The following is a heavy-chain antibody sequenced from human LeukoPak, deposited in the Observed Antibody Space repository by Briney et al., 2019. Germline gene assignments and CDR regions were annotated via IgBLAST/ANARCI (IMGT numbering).Heavy chain of an antibody. Sequence: PSETLSLTCAVYGGSISGYYWSWIRQPPGKGLEWIGEINHSGSTNYNPSLKSRVTISVDTSKNQFSLKLSSVTAADTAVYYCARGLITIFGVVSNWFDPWGQGTLVTVSS. V-gene: IGHV4-34*01. J-gene: IGHJ5*02. CDR3: ARGLITIFGVVSNWFDP. CDR2: INHSGST. D-gene: IGHD3-3*01. CDR1: GGSISGYY.